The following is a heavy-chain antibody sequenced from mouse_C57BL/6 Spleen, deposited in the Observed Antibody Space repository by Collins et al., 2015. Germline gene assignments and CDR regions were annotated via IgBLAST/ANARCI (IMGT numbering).Heavy chain of an antibody. J-gene: IGHJ2*01. Sequence: QVQLQQPGAELVMPGASVKLSCKTSGYTFTNYWIHWVKQRPGQGLEWIGEIDPSDSYTNYNQKFKGRSTLTVDKSSSTAFMQLSSLTSEDSAVYYCARWGYVGDYWGQGTTLTVSS. CDR1: GYTFTNYW. D-gene: IGHD2-14*01. CDR2: IDPSDSYT. CDR3: ARWGYVGDY. V-gene: IGHV1-69*01.